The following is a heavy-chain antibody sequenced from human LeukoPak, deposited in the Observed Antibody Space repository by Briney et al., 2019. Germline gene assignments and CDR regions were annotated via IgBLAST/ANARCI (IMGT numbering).Heavy chain of an antibody. D-gene: IGHD3-10*01. CDR2: IYYSGST. CDR3: ARGGTYYGSGSYYNAPPDY. Sequence: PSETLSLTCTVSGGSISSYYWSWIRQPPGKGLEWIGYIYYSGSTNYNPPLKSRVTISVDTSKNQFSLKLSSVTAADTAVYYCARGGTYYGSGSYYNAPPDYWGQGTLVTVSS. V-gene: IGHV4-59*01. CDR1: GGSISSYY. J-gene: IGHJ4*02.